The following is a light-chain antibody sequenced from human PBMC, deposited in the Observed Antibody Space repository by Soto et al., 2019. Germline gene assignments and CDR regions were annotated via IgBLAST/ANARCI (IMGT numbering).Light chain of an antibody. V-gene: IGLV1-40*01. J-gene: IGLJ1*01. CDR2: GDT. CDR3: QSYDTSLRSYV. Sequence: QSVLTQPPSVSAAPGQKVTISCSGSSSSIGNNYVSWYQQFPGTAPRLLIYGDTNRPSGVPGRFSGSKSDTSASLVITGLQAEDEADYYCQSYDTSLRSYVFGAGTKVTVL. CDR1: SSSIGNNY.